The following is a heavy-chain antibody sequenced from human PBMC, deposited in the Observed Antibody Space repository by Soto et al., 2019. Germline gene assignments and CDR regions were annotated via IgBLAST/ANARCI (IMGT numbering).Heavy chain of an antibody. D-gene: IGHD5-18*01. CDR2: NLPLFNIS. Sequence: QVQLVQSGAEVKKPGSSVKVSCKASGGAFSSYAISWVRQAPGQGLEWMGGNLPLFNISNYAQKFQGRVTITADEPTSTAYMDLSNLTSEDTAVYYCARRRLGCGSWYFDLWGRGTLTTVSS. V-gene: IGHV1-69*01. CDR1: GGAFSSYA. J-gene: IGHJ2*01. CDR3: ARRRLGCGSWYFDL.